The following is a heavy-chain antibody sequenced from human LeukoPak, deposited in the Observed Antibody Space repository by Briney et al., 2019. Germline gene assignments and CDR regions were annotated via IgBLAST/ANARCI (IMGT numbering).Heavy chain of an antibody. CDR3: AKVWTAVTTSY. CDR2: ISGSGNRT. J-gene: IGHJ4*02. D-gene: IGHD4-17*01. CDR1: GITFSNYA. V-gene: IGHV3-23*01. Sequence: GGSLRLSCEASGITFSNYAMSWVRQAPGKGLEWVSAISGSGNRTYYADSVKGRFTISRDNSKNTLYLQVNSLRAEDMAVYYCAKVWTAVTTSYWGQGTLVTVSS.